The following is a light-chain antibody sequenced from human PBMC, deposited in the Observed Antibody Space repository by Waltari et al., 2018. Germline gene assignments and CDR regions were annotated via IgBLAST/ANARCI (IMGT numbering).Light chain of an antibody. V-gene: IGKV3-20*01. J-gene: IGKJ1*01. Sequence: ETVLTQSTGTLSLSQGERASLSCRASQRVANNYLAWYQQRPGQAPRLLIYAASSRATGIPDRFSGSVSGTEFTLTISRLEPEDSAVYYCHQYGLSARTFGQGTKVEI. CDR2: AAS. CDR3: HQYGLSART. CDR1: QRVANNY.